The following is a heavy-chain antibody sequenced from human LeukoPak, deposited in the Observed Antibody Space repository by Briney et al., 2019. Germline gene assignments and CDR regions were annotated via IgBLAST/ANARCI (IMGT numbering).Heavy chain of an antibody. CDR3: AKDDNSGWNY. CDR2: ISPYNGNT. V-gene: IGHV1-18*01. Sequence: ASVKVSCKASGYTFTSFGISWVRQAPRQGLEWMGWISPYNGNTNYAQKFQGRVTMTTDTSTSTAYMELRSLRSDDTAVYYCAKDDNSGWNYWGQGTLVTVSS. J-gene: IGHJ4*02. CDR1: GYTFTSFG. D-gene: IGHD6-19*01.